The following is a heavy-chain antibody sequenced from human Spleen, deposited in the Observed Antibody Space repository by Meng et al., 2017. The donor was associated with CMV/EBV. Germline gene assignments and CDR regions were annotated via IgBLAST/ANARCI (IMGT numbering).Heavy chain of an antibody. CDR1: GFTFTAYW. J-gene: IGHJ4*02. Sequence: GESLKISCAASGFTFTAYWMHWVRQAPGTGLVWVARINRDGSNTGYADPVRGRFTISRDNAKNTLSLEMNSLRAEDTAVYYCLEESGSADYWGQGTLVTVSS. CDR2: INRDGSNT. V-gene: IGHV3-74*01. CDR3: LEESGSADY. D-gene: IGHD1-1*01.